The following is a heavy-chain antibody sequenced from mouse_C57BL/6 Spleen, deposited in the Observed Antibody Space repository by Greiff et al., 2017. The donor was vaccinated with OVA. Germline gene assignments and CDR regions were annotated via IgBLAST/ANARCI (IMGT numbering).Heavy chain of an antibody. J-gene: IGHJ2*01. CDR2: IDTSDSYT. V-gene: IGHV1-50*01. Sequence: QVQLQQPGAELVKPGASVKLSCKASGYTFTSYWMQWVKQRPGQGLEWIGEIDTSDSYTNYNQKFKGKATLTVDTSSSTAYMQLSSLTSEDSAVYYCARSQATTVVGTFDYWGKGTTLTVSS. D-gene: IGHD1-1*01. CDR1: GYTFTSYW. CDR3: ARSQATTVVGTFDY.